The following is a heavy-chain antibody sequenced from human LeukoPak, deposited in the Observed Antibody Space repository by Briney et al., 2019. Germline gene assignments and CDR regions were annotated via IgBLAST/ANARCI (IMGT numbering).Heavy chain of an antibody. Sequence: ASVKVSCKASGYTFTSYGISWVRQAPGQGLEWMGWISAYNGNSNYAQKLQGRVTMTTDTSTSTAYMELRSLRSDDTAVYYCARDEGYCSSTSCYYRYTSPPKPLDYWGQGTLVTVSS. V-gene: IGHV1-18*01. CDR2: ISAYNGNS. D-gene: IGHD2-2*01. CDR1: GYTFTSYG. CDR3: ARDEGYCSSTSCYYRYTSPPKPLDY. J-gene: IGHJ4*02.